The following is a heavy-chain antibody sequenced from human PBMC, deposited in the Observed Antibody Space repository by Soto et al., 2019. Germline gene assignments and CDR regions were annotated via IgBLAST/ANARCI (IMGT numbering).Heavy chain of an antibody. CDR3: ARPPYQYSSRQTGRYHSNYMDV. CDR1: GFTFSSYW. CDR2: IYQDGSEK. Sequence: GGSLRLSCAASGFTFSSYWMSWVRQAPGKGLEWVANIYQDGSEKYYVDSVEGRFTISRDNAKNSLYLQMNRLRAEDTAVYYCARPPYQYSSRQTGRYHSNYMDVCDKGTTVTGSS. V-gene: IGHV3-7*01. D-gene: IGHD6-6*01. J-gene: IGHJ6*03.